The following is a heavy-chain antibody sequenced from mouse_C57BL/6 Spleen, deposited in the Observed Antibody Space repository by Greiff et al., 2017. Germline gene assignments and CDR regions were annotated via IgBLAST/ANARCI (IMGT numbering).Heavy chain of an antibody. J-gene: IGHJ2*01. Sequence: VKLMESGAELVRPGASVKLSCKASGYTFTDYYVNWVKQRPGQGLEWLARIYPGSGNTYYNEQLKGKATLTAEKSSSTAYRQLSSETSEDSAVYMCARCGGPFDYWGQGTTLTVSS. V-gene: IGHV1-76*01. CDR1: GYTFTDYY. CDR2: IYPGSGNT. CDR3: ARCGGPFDY.